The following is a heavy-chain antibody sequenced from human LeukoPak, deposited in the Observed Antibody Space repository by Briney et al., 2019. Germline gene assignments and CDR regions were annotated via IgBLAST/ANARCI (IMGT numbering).Heavy chain of an antibody. J-gene: IGHJ4*02. CDR2: ISAYNGTT. CDR3: ATSGYLDYDYVWGSYRYTLFDY. D-gene: IGHD3-16*02. Sequence: ASVKVSCKASGYTFTSYGISWVRQAPGQGLEWMGWISAYNGTTNYAQKLQGRVTMTTDTSTSTAYMELRSLRSDDTAVYYCATSGYLDYDYVWGSYRYTLFDYWGQGTLVTVSS. CDR1: GYTFTSYG. V-gene: IGHV1-18*01.